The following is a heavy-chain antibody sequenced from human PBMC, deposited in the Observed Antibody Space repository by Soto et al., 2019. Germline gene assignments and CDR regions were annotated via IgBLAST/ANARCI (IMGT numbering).Heavy chain of an antibody. CDR1: GFTFSSYS. D-gene: IGHD3-22*01. CDR2: ISSSSSTI. Sequence: GGSLRLSCAASGFTFSSYSMNWVRQAPGKGLEWVSYISSSSSTIYYADSVKGRFTVSRDNAKNSLYLQMNSLRDEDTAVYYCARDLDYYDSSGYYWAQPPRYWGQGTLVTVSS. CDR3: ARDLDYYDSSGYYWAQPPRY. V-gene: IGHV3-48*02. J-gene: IGHJ4*02.